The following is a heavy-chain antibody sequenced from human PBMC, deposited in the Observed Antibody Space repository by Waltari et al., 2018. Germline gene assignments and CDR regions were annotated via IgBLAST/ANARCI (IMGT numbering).Heavy chain of an antibody. CDR3: ARGGAFSGNCLDY. Sequence: EVQLVESGGGLVKPGGSLGLSCLAYGFTFGAYGMNWVRQAPGKGLEWVSSISKDSIYIFYADSVKGRFTISRDNAKNSLYLQMDSLRAEDTAVYYCARGGAFSGNCLDYWGQGAPVTVSS. J-gene: IGHJ4*02. CDR1: GFTFGAYG. D-gene: IGHD1-1*01. V-gene: IGHV3-21*06. CDR2: ISKDSIYI.